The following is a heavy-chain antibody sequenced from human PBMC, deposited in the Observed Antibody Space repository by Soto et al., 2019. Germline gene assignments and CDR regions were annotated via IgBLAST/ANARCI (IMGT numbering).Heavy chain of an antibody. CDR1: GGSFSGYY. CDR3: ARAGRAGRFRNWFDP. CDR2: INHSGST. D-gene: IGHD6-13*01. Sequence: QVQLPQWGAGLLKPSETLSLTCAGYGGSFSGYYWSWIRQPPGKGLAWIGEINHSGSTNFNPSLKSRVTISVDPSKNQFSLKLSSVTAADTAVYYCARAGRAGRFRNWFDPWGQGTLVTVSS. V-gene: IGHV4-34*01. J-gene: IGHJ5*02.